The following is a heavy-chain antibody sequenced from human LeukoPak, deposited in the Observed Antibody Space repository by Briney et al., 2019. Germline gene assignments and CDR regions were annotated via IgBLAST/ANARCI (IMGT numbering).Heavy chain of an antibody. D-gene: IGHD3-22*01. J-gene: IGHJ3*02. CDR3: ARVVTGHYDSSGYRGSPRAFDI. CDR1: GGTFSCYA. Sequence: ASVKVSCKASGGTFSCYAISWVRQAPGQGLEWMGGIIPIFGTANYAQKFQGRVTITTDESTSTAYMELSSLRSEDTAVYYCARVVTGHYDSSGYRGSPRAFDIWGQGTMVTVSS. V-gene: IGHV1-69*05. CDR2: IIPIFGTA.